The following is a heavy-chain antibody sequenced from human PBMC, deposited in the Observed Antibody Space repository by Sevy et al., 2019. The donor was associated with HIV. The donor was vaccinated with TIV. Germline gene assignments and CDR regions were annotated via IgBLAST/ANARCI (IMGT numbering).Heavy chain of an antibody. J-gene: IGHJ4*02. V-gene: IGHV3-23*01. CDR1: GFTFSKYS. D-gene: IGHD2-15*01. CDR2: LSFGCGEI. CDR3: AREGRTPPHDY. Sequence: GGSLRLSCAASGFTFSKYSMSWVRQPPGKGLEWVSTLSFGCGEINYAASVKGRFTTSRDNSKSSSYLQMNNLRPEDTAVYYRAREGRTPPHDYRGQGTLATVSS.